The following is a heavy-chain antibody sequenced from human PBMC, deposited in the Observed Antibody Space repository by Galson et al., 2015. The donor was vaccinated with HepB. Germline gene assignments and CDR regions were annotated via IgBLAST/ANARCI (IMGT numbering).Heavy chain of an antibody. CDR1: GGSFSSGNYY. CDR3: ARTGYSSTWSGSYYYMDV. D-gene: IGHD6-13*01. V-gene: IGHV4-61*01. CDR2: IYSSGST. Sequence: SETLSLTCTVSGGSFSSGNYYWSWIRQPPGKGLEWIGYIYSSGSTHYNPSLKSRVTISVDTSKNQFYLKLSSVTAADTAVYYCARTGYSSTWSGSYYYMDVWGKGTAVIASS. J-gene: IGHJ6*03.